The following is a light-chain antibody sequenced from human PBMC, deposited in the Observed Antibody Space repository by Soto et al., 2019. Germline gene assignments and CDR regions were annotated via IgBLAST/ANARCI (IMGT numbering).Light chain of an antibody. CDR1: QSIRSW. Sequence: DIQMTQSPSTLSASVGDRVTLTCRASQSIRSWLAWYQQKPGKAPKLLIYDASHLDRGVPSRFSGSGSGTEFTLTISSLQPDDFATYYCQHYNIYSLTFGGGTNVEIK. V-gene: IGKV1-5*01. CDR3: QHYNIYSLT. J-gene: IGKJ4*01. CDR2: DAS.